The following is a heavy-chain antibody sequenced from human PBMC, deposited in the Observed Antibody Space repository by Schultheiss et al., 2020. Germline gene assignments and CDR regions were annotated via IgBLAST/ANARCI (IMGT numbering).Heavy chain of an antibody. CDR2: ISGSGGST. CDR3: ARDFDIALVKGFWFDP. CDR1: GFTFSSYA. Sequence: GGSLRLSCAASGFTFSSYAMSWVRQAPGKGLEWVSAISGSGGSTYYADSVKGRFTISRDNAKNTLYLQMNSLRAEDTAVYYCARDFDIALVKGFWFDPWGQGTRVTVSS. V-gene: IGHV3-23*01. D-gene: IGHD3-10*01. J-gene: IGHJ5*02.